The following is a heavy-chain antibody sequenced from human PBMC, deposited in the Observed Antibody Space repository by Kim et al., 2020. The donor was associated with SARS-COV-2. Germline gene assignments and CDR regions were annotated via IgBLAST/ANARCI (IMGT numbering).Heavy chain of an antibody. V-gene: IGHV3-21*06. Sequence: GGSLRLSCVASGFTLSPYWMHWVRQAPGKGLEWVAGISSSSDRIYYRDSVKGRFTISRDNTKNSVYVQMNSLRDEDTGVYYCTGVSGAAAGFLAPLIDGLYVWGQGAMVTVAS. CDR2: ISSSSDRI. CDR3: TGVSGAAAGFLAPLIDGLYV. CDR1: GFTLSPYW. J-gene: IGHJ3*01. D-gene: IGHD6-13*01.